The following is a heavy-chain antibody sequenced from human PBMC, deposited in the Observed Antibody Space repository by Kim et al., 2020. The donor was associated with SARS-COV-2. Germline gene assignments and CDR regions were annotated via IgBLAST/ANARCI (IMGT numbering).Heavy chain of an antibody. J-gene: IGHJ5*02. Sequence: SETLSLTCAVYGGSFSGYYWSWIRQPPGKGLEWIGEINHSGSTNYNPSLKSRVTISVDTSKNQFSLKLSSVTAADTAVYYCARGQSGIFGVVRPRYKYNWFDPWGQGTLVTVSS. CDR3: ARGQSGIFGVVRPRYKYNWFDP. CDR1: GGSFSGYY. CDR2: INHSGST. V-gene: IGHV4-34*01. D-gene: IGHD3-3*01.